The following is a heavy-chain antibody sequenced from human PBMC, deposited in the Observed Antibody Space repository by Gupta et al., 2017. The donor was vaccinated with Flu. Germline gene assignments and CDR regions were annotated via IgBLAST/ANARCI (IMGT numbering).Heavy chain of an antibody. J-gene: IGHJ5*02. Sequence: VQLVQSGADVGKPGASVKVSCKASGYSFTDYDIHWVRQAPGQGLEWMGRVNPHSGSTNYEHKFQGRVTLAMDTSISTAYMELTRLRSDDTAVYYCARERFCNTDSCYRWFDPWGQGTLVIVAS. CDR1: GYSFTDYD. V-gene: IGHV1-2*06. CDR2: VNPHSGST. D-gene: IGHD2-15*01. CDR3: ARERFCNTDSCYRWFDP.